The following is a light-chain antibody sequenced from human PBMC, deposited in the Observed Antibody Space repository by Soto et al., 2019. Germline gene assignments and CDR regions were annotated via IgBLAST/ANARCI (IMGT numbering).Light chain of an antibody. J-gene: IGKJ5*01. CDR1: QDISNY. Sequence: DIQMTQSPSSLSASVGDRVTITCQASQDISNYLNWYQQKPGKAPKPLIYDASNLETGVPSRFSGSGSGTDFTFTISSLQPEDIATYYCQQDDSVPFTFGQGTRLEIK. V-gene: IGKV1-33*01. CDR2: DAS. CDR3: QQDDSVPFT.